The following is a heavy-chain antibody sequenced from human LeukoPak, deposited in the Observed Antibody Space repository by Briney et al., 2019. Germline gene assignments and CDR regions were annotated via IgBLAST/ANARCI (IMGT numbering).Heavy chain of an antibody. Sequence: SETLSLTCTVSGGSISSGGYYWSWIRQHPGKGLEWIGYIYYSGSTYYNPSLKSRVTISVDTSKNQFSLKLSSVTAADTAVYYCARTVVVVVAATRYFDYWGQGTLVTVSS. CDR3: ARTVVVVVAATRYFDY. CDR2: IYYSGST. J-gene: IGHJ4*02. V-gene: IGHV4-31*03. D-gene: IGHD2-15*01. CDR1: GGSISSGGYY.